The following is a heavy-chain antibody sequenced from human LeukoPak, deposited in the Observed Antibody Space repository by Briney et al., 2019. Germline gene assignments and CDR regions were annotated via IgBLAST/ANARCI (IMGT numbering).Heavy chain of an antibody. Sequence: SETLSLTCAVSGGSISTYYWNWIRQPPGKGLEWIEYIYHSGSTNYNPSLRSRVTISVDKSKNQFSLKLSSVTAADTAVYYCARLATGDYYDSSDYWGQGTLVTVSS. CDR3: ARLATGDYYDSSDY. CDR2: IYHSGST. J-gene: IGHJ4*02. CDR1: GGSISTYY. D-gene: IGHD3-22*01. V-gene: IGHV4-59*12.